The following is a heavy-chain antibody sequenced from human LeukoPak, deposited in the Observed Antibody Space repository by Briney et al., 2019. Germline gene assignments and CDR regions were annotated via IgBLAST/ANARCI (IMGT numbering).Heavy chain of an antibody. Sequence: GGSLRLSCAASGFTFSINGMHWVRQAPGKGLEWVAFIQNDGNNKKYADSVKGRFTISRDNSKNTLYLQMNSLRAEDTAVYYCARDWGTSSLYLVNWGQGTLVTSSS. J-gene: IGHJ4*02. V-gene: IGHV3-30*02. D-gene: IGHD6-6*01. CDR1: GFTFSING. CDR3: ARDWGTSSLYLVN. CDR2: IQNDGNNK.